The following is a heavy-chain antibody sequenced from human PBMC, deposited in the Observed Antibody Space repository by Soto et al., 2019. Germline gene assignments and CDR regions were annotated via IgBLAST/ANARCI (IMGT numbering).Heavy chain of an antibody. CDR3: ARDEAYKWNDGGWFDP. J-gene: IGHJ5*02. CDR1: GYTFTSYG. CDR2: ISAYNGNT. D-gene: IGHD1-1*01. Sequence: QVQLVQSGAEVKKPGASVKVSCKASGYTFTSYGISWVRQASGQGLEWMGWISAYNGNTKDAQKLQGRVTMTTDTSTSTAYMELRSLRSDDTAVYYCARDEAYKWNDGGWFDPWGKGTLVTVSS. V-gene: IGHV1-18*01.